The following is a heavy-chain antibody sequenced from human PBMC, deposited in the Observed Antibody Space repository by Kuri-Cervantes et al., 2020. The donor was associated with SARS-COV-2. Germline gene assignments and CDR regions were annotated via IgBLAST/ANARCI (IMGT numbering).Heavy chain of an antibody. J-gene: IGHJ6*02. D-gene: IGHD1-1*01. Sequence: GGSLRLSCAAPGFTFSSYGMHWVRQAPGKGLEWVAVISYDGSNKYYADSVKGRFTISRDNSKNTLYLQMNSLRAEDTAVYYCAREGQLERPGAYYYYYGMDVWGQGTTVTVSS. CDR3: AREGQLERPGAYYYYYGMDV. V-gene: IGHV3-30*03. CDR1: GFTFSSYG. CDR2: ISYDGSNK.